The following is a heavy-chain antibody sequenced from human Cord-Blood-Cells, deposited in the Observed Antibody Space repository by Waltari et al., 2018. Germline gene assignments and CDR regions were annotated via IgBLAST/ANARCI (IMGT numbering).Heavy chain of an antibody. CDR3: ASHYDSSGYYYYYGMDV. D-gene: IGHD3-22*01. V-gene: IGHV1-69*01. J-gene: IGHJ6*02. Sequence: QVQLVPSGAEVKKPGSSVKVSCKASGGTFSSYAISWVRQAPGQGLEWMGGIIPIFGTANYAQKFQGRVTITADESTSTAYMELSSLRSEDTAVYYCASHYDSSGYYYYYGMDVWGQGTTVTVSS. CDR1: GGTFSSYA. CDR2: IIPIFGTA.